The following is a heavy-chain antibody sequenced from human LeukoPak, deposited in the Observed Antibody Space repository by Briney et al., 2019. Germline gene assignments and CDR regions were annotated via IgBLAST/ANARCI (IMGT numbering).Heavy chain of an antibody. Sequence: GASVKVSCKASGYTFTGYYMHWVRQAPGQGLEWMGLIDPSGSSTLYAQKFQGRVTMTRDMSTTTDYMELSSLRSEDTAVYYCARDNSVGDIAWWFDPWGQGTLVTVSS. D-gene: IGHD3-16*02. V-gene: IGHV1-46*01. CDR2: IDPSGSST. CDR3: ARDNSVGDIAWWFDP. CDR1: GYTFTGYY. J-gene: IGHJ5*02.